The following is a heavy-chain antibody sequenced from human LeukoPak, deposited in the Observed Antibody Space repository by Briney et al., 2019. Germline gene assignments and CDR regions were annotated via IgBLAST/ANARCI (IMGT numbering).Heavy chain of an antibody. J-gene: IGHJ4*02. CDR3: ASERPGFDY. Sequence: GGSLRLSCAASGFTFSSYSMNWVRQAPGKGLEWVSSISSSSSYIYYADSVKSRFTISRDNAKNSLYLQMNSLRAEDTAVYYCASERPGFDYWGQGTLVTVSS. CDR1: GFTFSSYS. V-gene: IGHV3-21*01. CDR2: ISSSSSYI.